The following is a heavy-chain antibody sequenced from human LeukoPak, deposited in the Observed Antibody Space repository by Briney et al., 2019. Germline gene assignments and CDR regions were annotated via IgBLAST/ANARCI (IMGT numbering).Heavy chain of an antibody. CDR1: GGTFSSYA. J-gene: IGHJ6*04. D-gene: IGHD2-2*01. CDR3: ASAPGTSPILSYGMDV. Sequence: ASVKVSCKASGGTFSSYAISWVRQAPGQGLEWMGGIIPILGTANYAQKFQGRVTITADESTSTAYMELSSLRSEDTAVYYCASAPGTSPILSYGMDVWGKGTTVTVSS. V-gene: IGHV1-69*13. CDR2: IIPILGTA.